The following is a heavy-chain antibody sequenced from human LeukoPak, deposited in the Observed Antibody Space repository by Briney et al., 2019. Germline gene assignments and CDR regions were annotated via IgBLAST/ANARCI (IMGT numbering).Heavy chain of an antibody. V-gene: IGHV3-30*18. D-gene: IGHD3-22*01. J-gene: IGHJ4*02. Sequence: GGSLRLSCAASGFTFSSYGMHSVRQAPGKGLEWVAVISYDGSNKYYADSVKGRFTISRDNSKNTLYLQMNSLRAEDTAVYYCAKDLGDIYYYDSSGYVGTIDYWGQGTLVTVSS. CDR2: ISYDGSNK. CDR1: GFTFSSYG. CDR3: AKDLGDIYYYDSSGYVGTIDY.